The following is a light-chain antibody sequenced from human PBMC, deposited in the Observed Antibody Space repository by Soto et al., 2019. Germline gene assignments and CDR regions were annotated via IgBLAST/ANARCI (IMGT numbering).Light chain of an antibody. CDR1: RGDVGSYNL. CDR2: EDT. CDR3: CSYAGSYTLI. J-gene: IGLJ2*01. V-gene: IGLV2-23*01. Sequence: QSALTQPASVSGSPGQSITISCIGTRGDVGSYNLVSWYQQHPDKAPKLIIYEDTKRRSGVSSRFSGSKSGNTASLTIAGLQAEDAADYYCCSYAGSYTLIFGGGTKLTVL.